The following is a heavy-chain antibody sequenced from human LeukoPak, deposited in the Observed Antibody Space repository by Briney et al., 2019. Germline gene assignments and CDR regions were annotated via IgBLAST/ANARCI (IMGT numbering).Heavy chain of an antibody. CDR1: GGSVSSNSNY. D-gene: IGHD5-12*01. J-gene: IGHJ5*02. CDR2: SSYFGSA. Sequence: SETLSLTCTVSGGSVSSNSNYWSWIRPPPGKGLEWIGYSSYFGSASYNPSLKSRVTISVDTSKNQFSLKLSSVTAADTAVYYCARDTPGGYDFWWFVPWGQGTRVSVSS. V-gene: IGHV4-61*01. CDR3: ARDTPGGYDFWWFVP.